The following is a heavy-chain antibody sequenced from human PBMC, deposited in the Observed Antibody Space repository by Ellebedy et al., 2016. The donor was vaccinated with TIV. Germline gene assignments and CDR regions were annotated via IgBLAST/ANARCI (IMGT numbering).Heavy chain of an antibody. D-gene: IGHD6-13*01. Sequence: SETLSLXCTVSGGSISSSSYYWGWIRQPPGKGLEWIGSIYYSGSTYYNPSLKSRVTISVDTSKNQFSLKLSSVTAADTAVYYCARHLHSSSWYKGGFDPWGQGTLVTVSS. CDR3: ARHLHSSSWYKGGFDP. J-gene: IGHJ5*02. V-gene: IGHV4-39*01. CDR2: IYYSGST. CDR1: GGSISSSSYY.